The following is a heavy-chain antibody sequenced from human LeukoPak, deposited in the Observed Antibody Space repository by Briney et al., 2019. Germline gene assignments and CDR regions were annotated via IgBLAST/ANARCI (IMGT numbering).Heavy chain of an antibody. CDR3: ARHYDSSGYPYTNDAFDI. V-gene: IGHV1-2*02. D-gene: IGHD3-22*01. CDR2: SNPNSGGT. J-gene: IGHJ3*02. Sequence: ASVKVSCKTSGYTFTGYYMHWVRQAPGQGLEWMGWSNPNSGGTNYAQKFQGRVTMTRDTSISTAYMELSRLRSDDTAVYYCARHYDSSGYPYTNDAFDIWGQGTMVTVSS. CDR1: GYTFTGYY.